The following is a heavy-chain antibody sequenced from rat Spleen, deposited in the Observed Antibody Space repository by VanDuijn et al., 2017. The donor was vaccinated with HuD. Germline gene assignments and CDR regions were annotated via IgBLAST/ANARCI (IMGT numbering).Heavy chain of an antibody. V-gene: IGHV6-8*01. CDR3: TPHPMDA. D-gene: IGHD3-1*01. J-gene: IGHJ4*01. CDR2: IKAKSNNYAT. Sequence: EVQVLESGGGLVQPGNSLKLSCATSGFTFSNAWMHWVRQSPEKQLEWVAQIKAKSNNYATYYAESVKGRFTISRDDSKSSVYLQMNSLKEEDTAIYYCTPHPMDAWGQGASVTVSS. CDR1: GFTFSNAW.